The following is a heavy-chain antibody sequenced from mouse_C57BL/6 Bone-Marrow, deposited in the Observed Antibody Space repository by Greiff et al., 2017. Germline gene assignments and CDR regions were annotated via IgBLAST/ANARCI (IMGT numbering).Heavy chain of an antibody. CDR2: ISSGSSSI. D-gene: IGHD2-3*01. V-gene: IGHV5-17*01. Sequence: EVQGVESGGGLVQPGGSLKLSCAASGFTFSAYGMHWVRQAPEKGLEWVAYISSGSSSIYYADSVNGRYTISRDNAKNTLFLQMTSLRSEDTAMYYCARGDGYLFYYYTMDYWGQGTSVTVSS. CDR3: ARGDGYLFYYYTMDY. J-gene: IGHJ4*01. CDR1: GFTFSAYG.